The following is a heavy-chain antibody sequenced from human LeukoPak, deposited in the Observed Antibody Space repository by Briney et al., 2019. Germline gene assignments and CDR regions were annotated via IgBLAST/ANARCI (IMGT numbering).Heavy chain of an antibody. J-gene: IGHJ6*02. D-gene: IGHD6-13*01. CDR1: GGTFSSYA. V-gene: IGHV1-69*04. CDR2: IIPILGIA. CDR3: ARDGRIAAAGTRKDYYYYYGMDV. Sequence: ASVKVSCKASGGTFSSYAISWARQAPGQGLEWMGRIIPILGIANYAQKFQGRVTIIADKSTSTAYMELSSLRSEDTAVYYCARDGRIAAAGTRKDYYYYYGMDVWGQGTTVTVSS.